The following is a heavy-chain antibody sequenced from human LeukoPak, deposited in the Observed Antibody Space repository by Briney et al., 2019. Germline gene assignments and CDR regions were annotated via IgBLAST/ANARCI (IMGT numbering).Heavy chain of an antibody. V-gene: IGHV3-48*02. J-gene: IGHJ4*02. CDR3: ARATLDDTRLLGY. CDR2: ISSSSSTI. Sequence: GGSLTLSCAASGFTFSSYSRNWLRQAPGKGLEWVSYISSSSSTIYYADSVKGRFTISRDNAKNSLYLQMNSLRDEDTAVYYCARATLDDTRLLGYWGQGTLVTVSS. CDR1: GFTFSSYS.